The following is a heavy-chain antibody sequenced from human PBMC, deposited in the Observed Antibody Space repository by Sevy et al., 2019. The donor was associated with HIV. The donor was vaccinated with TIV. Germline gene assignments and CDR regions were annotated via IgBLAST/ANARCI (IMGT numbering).Heavy chain of an antibody. V-gene: IGHV3-33*01. CDR1: GLTPSTYG. D-gene: IGHD4-17*01. CDR3: ARDPRIYGDYLLAYFDY. CDR2: IGYDGNNK. Sequence: GGSLRLSCAASGLTPSTYGIHWVRQAPGKGLEWVAVIGYDGNNKFYADSVKGRFTISRDDSKNTVFMQMDSLRPEDTAVYYGARDPRIYGDYLLAYFDYWGQGTLVTVSS. J-gene: IGHJ4*02.